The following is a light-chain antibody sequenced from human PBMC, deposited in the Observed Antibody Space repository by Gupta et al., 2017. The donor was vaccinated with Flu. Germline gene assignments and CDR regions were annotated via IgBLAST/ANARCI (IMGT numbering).Light chain of an antibody. CDR1: QYIRDNN. Sequence: ATLSCRASQYIRDNNLAWYQQKPGQAPRLLISATSTRATGIPVRFSGSGSGTEFTLTISSLQSEDFAVYYCQQYNNWPPLVTFGPGTRVVIK. CDR2: ATS. CDR3: QQYNNWPPLVT. J-gene: IGKJ3*01. V-gene: IGKV3-15*01.